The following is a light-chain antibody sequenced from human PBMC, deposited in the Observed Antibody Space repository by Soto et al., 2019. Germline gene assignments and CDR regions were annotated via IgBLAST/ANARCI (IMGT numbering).Light chain of an antibody. V-gene: IGKV4-1*01. CDR2: WAS. J-gene: IGKJ1*01. Sequence: DIVMTQSADSLSVSLGERATINCKSSQSSLNTSNNKNYLTWFQQKPGQPPRLLIYWASSREAGVPDRFSGSGSGTDFTLTISSLQAEDVAVYYCQQHHTVPWTFGQGTKVEIK. CDR1: QSSLNTSNNKNY. CDR3: QQHHTVPWT.